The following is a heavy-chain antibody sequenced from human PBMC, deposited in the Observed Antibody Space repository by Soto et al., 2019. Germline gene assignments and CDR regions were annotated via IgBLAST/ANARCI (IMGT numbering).Heavy chain of an antibody. Sequence: SETLSLTCTVSGGSVSSGFYYWSWIRQPPGKGLEWIGYIYYSGNTDYNPSLKSRVIISVDTSKSQFSLRLSSVTAAVTAVYYCATLRTILAPAFDYWGQGTLVTVSS. CDR3: ATLRTILAPAFDY. D-gene: IGHD3-3*01. J-gene: IGHJ4*02. CDR1: GGSVSSGFYY. CDR2: IYYSGNT. V-gene: IGHV4-61*01.